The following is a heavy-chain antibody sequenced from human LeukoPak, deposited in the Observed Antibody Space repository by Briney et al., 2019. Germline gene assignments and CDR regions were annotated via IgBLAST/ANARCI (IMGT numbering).Heavy chain of an antibody. CDR2: IYYSGST. V-gene: IGHV4-30-4*08. CDR3: ARQSNQAWTRGGDSDWFDP. Sequence: SETLSLTCTVSGGSISSGDYYWSWIRQPPGKGLEWIGYIYYSGSTYYNPSLKSRVTISVDTFKNQFSLKLSSVTAADTAVYYCARQSNQAWTRGGDSDWFDPWGQGTLVTVSS. J-gene: IGHJ5*02. CDR1: GGSISSGDYY. D-gene: IGHD3-16*01.